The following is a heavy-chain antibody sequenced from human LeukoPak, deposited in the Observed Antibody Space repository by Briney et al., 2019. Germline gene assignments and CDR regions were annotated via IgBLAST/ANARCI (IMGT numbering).Heavy chain of an antibody. Sequence: SGTLSLTCAVSGGSISSSNWWSWVRQPPGKGLEWIGEIYHSGSTNYNPSLKSRVTISVDTSKNQFSLKLSSVTAADTAVYYCARTRTTMMPFDYWGQGTLVTVSS. CDR3: ARTRTTMMPFDY. CDR1: GGSISSSNW. CDR2: IYHSGST. J-gene: IGHJ4*02. D-gene: IGHD3-22*01. V-gene: IGHV4-4*02.